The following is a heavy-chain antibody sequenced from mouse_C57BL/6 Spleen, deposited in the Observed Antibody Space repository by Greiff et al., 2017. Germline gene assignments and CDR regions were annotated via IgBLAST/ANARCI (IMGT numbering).Heavy chain of an antibody. D-gene: IGHD2-1*01. CDR2: ISNGGGST. J-gene: IGHJ4*01. V-gene: IGHV5-12*01. CDR3: ARLYYGNYGAMDY. CDR1: GFTFSDYY. Sequence: EVHLVESGGGLVQPGGSLKLSCAASGFTFSDYYMYWVRQTPEKRLEWVAYISNGGGSTYYPDTVKGRFTISRDNAKNTLYLQMSRLESEDTAMYCCARLYYGNYGAMDYWGQGTSVTVSS.